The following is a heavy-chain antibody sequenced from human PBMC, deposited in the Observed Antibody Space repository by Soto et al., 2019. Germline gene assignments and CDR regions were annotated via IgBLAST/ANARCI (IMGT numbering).Heavy chain of an antibody. D-gene: IGHD7-27*01. V-gene: IGHV3-33*01. J-gene: IGHJ6*02. Sequence: GGSLRLSCAASVFAFSGYGMHWVRQAPGKWLEWLTIIWHDGTNXXXADSVKVRXTISRYNSNNTXYLQMXGLRAEDTAVYYCAGDLGGMDVWGQGTTVTVSS. CDR2: IWHDGTNX. CDR1: VFAFSGYG. CDR3: AGDLGGMDV.